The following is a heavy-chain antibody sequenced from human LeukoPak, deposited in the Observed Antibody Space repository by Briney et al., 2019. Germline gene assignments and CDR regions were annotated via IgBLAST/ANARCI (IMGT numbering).Heavy chain of an antibody. CDR1: GFAFTNYG. V-gene: IGHV3-74*01. J-gene: IGHJ4*02. Sequence: QPGGSLRLSCVASGFAFTNYGMTWVRQAPGKGLVWVSYINNDGRSTTYADSVKGRFTISRDNAKNTLYLQMNSLRDDDTAMYYCARNYNGMSYWGQGTLVIVSS. CDR2: INNDGRST. D-gene: IGHD1-26*01. CDR3: ARNYNGMSY.